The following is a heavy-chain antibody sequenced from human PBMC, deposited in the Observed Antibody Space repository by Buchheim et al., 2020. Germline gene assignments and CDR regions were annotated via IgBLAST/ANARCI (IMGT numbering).Heavy chain of an antibody. D-gene: IGHD3-3*01. CDR2: ITSGGNT. CDR3: GNTPWSAYYVAD. V-gene: IGHV3-23*01. CDR1: GFSFSSYA. J-gene: IGHJ4*02. Sequence: EVQLLESGGGLVQPGGSLRLSCAASGFSFSSYAMCWVRQAPGKGLEWVSVITSGGNTFYADSVKGRFTISRDNSKNTLYLQMNSLRGDDTAVYYCGNTPWSAYYVADWGQGTL.